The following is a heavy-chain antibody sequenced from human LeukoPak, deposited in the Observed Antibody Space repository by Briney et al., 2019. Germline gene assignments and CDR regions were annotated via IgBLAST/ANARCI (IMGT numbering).Heavy chain of an antibody. Sequence: SETLSLTCTVSGGSISGYYWSWIRQPAGKGLEWIGRIYTSGSTNYNPSLKSRVTMSVDTSKNQFSLKLSSVTAADTAVYYCARSKDETYYDFWSGYPRYFDLWGRGTLVTVSS. D-gene: IGHD3-3*01. CDR3: ARSKDETYYDFWSGYPRYFDL. V-gene: IGHV4-4*07. CDR2: IYTSGST. CDR1: GGSISGYY. J-gene: IGHJ2*01.